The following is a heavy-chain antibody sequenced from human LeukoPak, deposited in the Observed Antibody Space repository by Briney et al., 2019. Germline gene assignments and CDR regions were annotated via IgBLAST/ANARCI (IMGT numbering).Heavy chain of an antibody. CDR1: GGTFSSYA. CDR2: ISAYNGNT. D-gene: IGHD3-10*01. CDR3: ARVSGSGSYHGKYYFDY. Sequence: ASVKVSCKASGGTFSSYAISWVRQAPGQGLEWMGWISAYNGNTNYAQKLQGRVTMTTDTSTSTAYMELRSLRSDDTAVYYCARVSGSGSYHGKYYFDYWGQGTLVTVSS. J-gene: IGHJ4*02. V-gene: IGHV1-18*01.